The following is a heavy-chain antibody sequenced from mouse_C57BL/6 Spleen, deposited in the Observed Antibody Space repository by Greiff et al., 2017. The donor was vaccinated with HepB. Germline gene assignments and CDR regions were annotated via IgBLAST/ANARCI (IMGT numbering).Heavy chain of an antibody. CDR2: INPNNGGT. Sequence: VQLQQSGPELVKPGASVKISCKASGYTFTDYYMNWVKQSHGKSLEWIGDINPNNGGTSYNQKFKGKATLTVDKSSSTAYMELRSLTSEDSAVYYCAREGPYYGNLFDYSGQGTTLTVSS. D-gene: IGHD2-10*01. CDR1: GYTFTDYY. J-gene: IGHJ2*01. V-gene: IGHV1-26*01. CDR3: AREGPYYGNLFDY.